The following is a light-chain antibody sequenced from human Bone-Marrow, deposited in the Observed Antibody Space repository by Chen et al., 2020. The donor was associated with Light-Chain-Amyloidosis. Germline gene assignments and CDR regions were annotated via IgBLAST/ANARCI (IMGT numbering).Light chain of an antibody. CDR3: QAWYSSTLV. J-gene: IGLJ2*01. Sequence: SYELLQPPSMSVSPGQTATITCSGEKLEDKYVCWYQQKPGQSPVLVIYRDTKRPSGILERFSGANSGNTATLTLSGTQALDEAGFYGQAWYSSTLVFGGGTRLNVL. CDR1: KLEDKY. CDR2: RDT. V-gene: IGLV3-1*01.